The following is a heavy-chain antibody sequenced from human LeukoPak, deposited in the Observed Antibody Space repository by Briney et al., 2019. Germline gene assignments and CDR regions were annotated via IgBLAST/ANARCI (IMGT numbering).Heavy chain of an antibody. CDR2: IYYRGST. Sequence: PSETLSLTCTVSGGSISNYYWSWIRQPPGKGLDWIGYIYYRGSTSYNPSLKSRVTISVDTSKSQVSLKLSSVTAADTAVYYCARAPGAALDWGQGTLVTVSS. CDR3: ARAPGAALD. V-gene: IGHV4-59*12. D-gene: IGHD2-15*01. CDR1: GGSISNYY. J-gene: IGHJ4*02.